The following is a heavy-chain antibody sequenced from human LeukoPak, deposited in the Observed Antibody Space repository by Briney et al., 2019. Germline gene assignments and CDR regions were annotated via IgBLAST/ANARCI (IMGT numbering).Heavy chain of an antibody. J-gene: IGHJ4*02. V-gene: IGHV4-4*07. CDR3: ARGLYSGYDMETD. CDR1: NDSFSIYY. Sequence: SETLSLTCTVSNDSFSIYYWSWIRQPAGKGLEWIGRIYTSGSTNYNPSLKSRVTISVDTSKNQFSLKLSSVTAADTAVYYCARGLYSGYDMETDWGQGTLVTVSS. D-gene: IGHD5-12*01. CDR2: IYTSGST.